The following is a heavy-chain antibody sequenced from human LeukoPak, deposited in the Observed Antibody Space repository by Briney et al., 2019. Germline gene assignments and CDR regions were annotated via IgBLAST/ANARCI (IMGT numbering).Heavy chain of an antibody. CDR3: ARSSNSNYYYGMDV. J-gene: IGHJ6*02. V-gene: IGHV1-18*01. D-gene: IGHD4-11*01. CDR2: ISAYNGNT. Sequence: ASVTVSFKASGYTFTSYGISWVRQAPGQGLEWMGWISAYNGNTNYAQKLQGRVTMTTDTSTSTAYMELRSLRSDDTAVYYCARSSNSNYYYGMDVGGQGTTGTVS. CDR1: GYTFTSYG.